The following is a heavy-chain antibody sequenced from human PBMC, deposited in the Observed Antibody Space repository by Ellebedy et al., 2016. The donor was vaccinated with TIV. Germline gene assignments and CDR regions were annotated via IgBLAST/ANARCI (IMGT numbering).Heavy chain of an antibody. D-gene: IGHD2-2*01. CDR1: GYTFTTYG. CDR2: ISAYNGNT. CDR3: ARDFMCGSTSCYAKYYYGLDV. J-gene: IGHJ6*02. V-gene: IGHV1-18*01. Sequence: AASVKVSCKASGYTFTTYGISWVRQAPGQGLEWMGWISAYNGNTNYAQKLQGRVTMTTDTSTSTAYMELRSLRSDDTAMYYCARDFMCGSTSCYAKYYYGLDVWGQGTTVTVSS.